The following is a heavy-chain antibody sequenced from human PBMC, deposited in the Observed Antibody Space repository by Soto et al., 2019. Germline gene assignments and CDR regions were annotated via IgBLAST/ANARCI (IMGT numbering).Heavy chain of an antibody. V-gene: IGHV4-30-4*01. J-gene: IGHJ4*02. CDR1: GGSISSGDYY. CDR2: IYHSGST. Sequence: SETLSLTCTVSGGSISSGDYYWSWIRQPPGKGLEWIGYIYHSGSTYYNPSLKSRVTISVDTSKNQFSLKLSSVTAADTAVYYCARGARFLEWDTDYWGQGTLVTVSS. D-gene: IGHD3-3*01. CDR3: ARGARFLEWDTDY.